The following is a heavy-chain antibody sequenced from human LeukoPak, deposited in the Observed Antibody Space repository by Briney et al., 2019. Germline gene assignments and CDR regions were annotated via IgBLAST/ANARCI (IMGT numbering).Heavy chain of an antibody. V-gene: IGHV3-30*02. Sequence: GGSLRLSCAASGFTFSNYGMHWVRQAPGKGLEWVSFIRYDGSHQYYADSVKGRFTISRDNSKSTVYLQMNSLRVEDAAVYYCSKDLTSDFGGDLDPWGQGTLVTVSS. J-gene: IGHJ5*02. CDR2: IRYDGSHQ. CDR3: SKDLTSDFGGDLDP. CDR1: GFTFSNYG. D-gene: IGHD3-10*01.